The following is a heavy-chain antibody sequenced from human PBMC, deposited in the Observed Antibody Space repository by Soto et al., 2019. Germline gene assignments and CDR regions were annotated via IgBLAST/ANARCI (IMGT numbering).Heavy chain of an antibody. V-gene: IGHV1-2*04. CDR2: INPNSGGT. J-gene: IGHJ1*01. CDR1: GYTFTGYY. D-gene: IGHD6-13*01. CDR3: ARDQGSSWSQPKYFQH. Sequence: ASVKVSCKASGYTFTGYYMHWVRQAPGQGIEWMGWINPNSGGTNYAQKFQGWVTMTRDTSISTACMELSRLRSDDTAVYYCARDQGSSWSQPKYFQHWGQGTLVTVSS.